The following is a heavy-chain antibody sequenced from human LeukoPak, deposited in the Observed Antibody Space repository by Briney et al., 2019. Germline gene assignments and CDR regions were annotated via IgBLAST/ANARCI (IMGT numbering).Heavy chain of an antibody. CDR1: GFAVSSNY. CDR2: IYSGGTGSI. Sequence: QPGGSLRLSCAASGFAVSSNYMGWVRQAPGKGLEWVSVIYSGGTGSIYYADSVKGRFTISRDNAKNSVYLQMNSLRAEDTAVYYCARLLSESFSFEYWGQGTLGTVSS. CDR3: ARLLSESFSFEY. D-gene: IGHD1-26*01. V-gene: IGHV3-53*01. J-gene: IGHJ4*02.